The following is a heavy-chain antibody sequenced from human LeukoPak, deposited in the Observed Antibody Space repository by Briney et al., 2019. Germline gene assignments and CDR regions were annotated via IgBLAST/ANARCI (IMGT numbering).Heavy chain of an antibody. CDR3: ARDNGGGGYMYGSNFDY. V-gene: IGHV1-8*02. J-gene: IGHJ4*02. CDR1: GYTHTAYY. D-gene: IGHD5-18*01. Sequence: GASVKVPCQASGYTHTAYYMHWVRQATGQGLEWMGWMNPNSGNTGYAQKFQGRVTMTTDTYTSTAYMELRSLTSDDTAVYFCARDNGGGGYMYGSNFDYWGQGTLVTVSS. CDR2: MNPNSGNT.